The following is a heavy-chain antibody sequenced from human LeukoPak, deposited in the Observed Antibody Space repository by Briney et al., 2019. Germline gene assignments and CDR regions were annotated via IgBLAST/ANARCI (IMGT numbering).Heavy chain of an antibody. CDR2: IIPIFGTA. Sequence: PTLKLSSETYRGTLSSYAIGWVPQAAGQGLKWMGGIIPIFGTANYAQKFQGRVTITTDESTSTAYMELSSLRSEDTAVYYCARGLEYYYDSSGYYPFDYWGQGTLVTVSS. J-gene: IGHJ4*02. CDR3: ARGLEYYYDSSGYYPFDY. D-gene: IGHD3-22*01. V-gene: IGHV1-69*05. CDR1: RGTLSSYA.